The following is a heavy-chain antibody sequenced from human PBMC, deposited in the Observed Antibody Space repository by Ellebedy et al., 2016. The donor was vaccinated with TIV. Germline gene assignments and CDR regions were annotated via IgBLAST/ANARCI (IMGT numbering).Heavy chain of an antibody. CDR1: GFTFSSYA. J-gene: IGHJ6*02. CDR3: ARPYSSSSWDYYYYYGMDV. V-gene: IGHV3-30-3*01. CDR2: ISYDGSNK. D-gene: IGHD6-6*01. Sequence: GESLKISXAASGFTFSSYAMHWVRQAPGKGLEWVAVISYDGSNKYYADSVKGRFTISRDNSKNTLYLQMNSLRAEDTAVYYCARPYSSSSWDYYYYYGMDVWGQGTTVTVSS.